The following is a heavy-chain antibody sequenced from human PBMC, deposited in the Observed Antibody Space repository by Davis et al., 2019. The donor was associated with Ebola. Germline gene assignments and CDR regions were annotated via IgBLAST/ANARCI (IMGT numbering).Heavy chain of an antibody. Sequence: GGSLRLSCAASGFTFDDYAMHWVRQAPGKGLEWVSGISWNSGSIGYADSVKGRFTISRDNAQNSLYLQMNSLRAEDTALYYCAKDEVAVLAGYFQHWGQGTLVTVSS. J-gene: IGHJ1*01. CDR2: ISWNSGSI. D-gene: IGHD6-19*01. V-gene: IGHV3-9*01. CDR1: GFTFDDYA. CDR3: AKDEVAVLAGYFQH.